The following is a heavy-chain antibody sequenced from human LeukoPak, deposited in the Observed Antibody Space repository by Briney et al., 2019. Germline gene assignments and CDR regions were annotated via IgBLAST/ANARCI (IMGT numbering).Heavy chain of an antibody. CDR3: ARDYGGNSRNCFDY. CDR2: IKQDGSEK. Sequence: GGSLRLSCAASGFTFSSYWMSWVRQAPGKGLEWVANIKQDGSEKYYVDSVKGRFTISRDNAKNSLYLQMNSLRAEDTAVYYCARDYGGNSRNCFDYWGQGTLVTVSS. V-gene: IGHV3-7*04. CDR1: GFTFSSYW. J-gene: IGHJ4*02. D-gene: IGHD4-23*01.